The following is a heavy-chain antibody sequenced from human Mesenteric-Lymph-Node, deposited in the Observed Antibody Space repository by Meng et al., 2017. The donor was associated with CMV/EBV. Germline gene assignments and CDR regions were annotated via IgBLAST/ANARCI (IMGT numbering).Heavy chain of an antibody. D-gene: IGHD4-23*01. CDR1: GYTFTSYY. Sequence: ASVKVSCKASGYTFTSYYMHWVRQAPGQGLEWMGTVNPGGGSTTYAQKFQGRVTMTRDTSTGTVYMELNSLKSEDTAVYYCARRRESNSDAFLVWGQGTMVTVSS. CDR2: VNPGGGST. J-gene: IGHJ3*01. V-gene: IGHV1-46*01. CDR3: ARRRESNSDAFLV.